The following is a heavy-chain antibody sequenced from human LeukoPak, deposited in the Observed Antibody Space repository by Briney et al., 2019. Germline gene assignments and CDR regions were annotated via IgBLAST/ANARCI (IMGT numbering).Heavy chain of an antibody. CDR2: ISGSGGST. V-gene: IGHV3-23*01. CDR1: GFTFSSYA. J-gene: IGHJ4*02. Sequence: PGGSLRLSCAASGFTFSSYAMSWVRQAPGKGLEWVSAISGSGGSTYYADSVKGRFTISRDNSKNTLYLQMNSLRAEDTAVYYCAKAYYDSSGYYETGRYYFDYWGQGTLVTVSS. D-gene: IGHD3-22*01. CDR3: AKAYYDSSGYYETGRYYFDY.